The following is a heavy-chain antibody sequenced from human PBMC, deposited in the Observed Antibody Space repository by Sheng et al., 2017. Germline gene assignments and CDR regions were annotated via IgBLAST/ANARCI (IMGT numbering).Heavy chain of an antibody. CDR1: GFTFSNYW. D-gene: IGHD2-2*01. J-gene: IGHJ6*03. Sequence: EVQLVESGGGLVQPGGSLRLSCAASGFTFSNYWMHWVRQAPGKGLLWVSRINSDGITTIYADSVKGRFTISRDNAKNTLYLQMNSLRAGDTAVYYCARPYCSSTSCSYMDVWGQG. V-gene: IGHV3-74*01. CDR2: INSDGITT. CDR3: ARPYCSSTSCSYMDV.